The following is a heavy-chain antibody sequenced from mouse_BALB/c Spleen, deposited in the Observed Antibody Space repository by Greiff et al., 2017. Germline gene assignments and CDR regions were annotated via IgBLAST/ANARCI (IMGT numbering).Heavy chain of an antibody. CDR2: ISYSGST. V-gene: IGHV3-2*02. D-gene: IGHD1-1*01. Sequence: EVKLQESGPGLVKPSQSLSLTCTVTGYSITSDYAWNWIRQFPGNKLEWMGYISYSGSTSYNPSLKSRISITRDTSKNQFFLQLNSVTTEDTATYYCAREITTVVATDAMDYWGQGTSVTVSS. CDR1: GYSITSDYA. CDR3: AREITTVVATDAMDY. J-gene: IGHJ4*01.